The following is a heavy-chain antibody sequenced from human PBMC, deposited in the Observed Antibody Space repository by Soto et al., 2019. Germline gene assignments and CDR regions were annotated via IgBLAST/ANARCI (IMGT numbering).Heavy chain of an antibody. CDR1: GFTFSNAW. Sequence: EVHLVESGGDLVKPGGSLRLSCAASGFTFSNAWMIWVRQAPGKGLEWVGRIKSKIDGGTTDYAAPMKGRFTISRDDSKNTVYLQMSSLKSEDTAVYYCTTHDYGDYIQFDYWGQGTLVTVSS. CDR3: TTHDYGDYIQFDY. CDR2: IKSKIDGGTT. J-gene: IGHJ4*02. V-gene: IGHV3-15*07. D-gene: IGHD4-17*01.